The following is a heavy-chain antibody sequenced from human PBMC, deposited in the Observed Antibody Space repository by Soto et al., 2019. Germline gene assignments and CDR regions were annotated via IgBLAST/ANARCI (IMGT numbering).Heavy chain of an antibody. V-gene: IGHV4-30-2*06. CDR2: IYYSGTT. CDR1: GGSLSSGTHS. J-gene: IGHJ4*02. Sequence: SETLSLTCAVSGGSLSSGTHSWNWIRQSPGTGLEWIAYIYYSGTTYYNPSLKSRVTISIDRSKNQFSLKMTSVTAADTAVYYCARRGSGSYSDYWGQGTLVTVS. CDR3: ARRGSGSYSDY. D-gene: IGHD3-10*01.